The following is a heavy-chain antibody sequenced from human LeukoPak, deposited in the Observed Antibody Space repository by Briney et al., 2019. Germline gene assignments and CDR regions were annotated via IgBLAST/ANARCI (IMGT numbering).Heavy chain of an antibody. CDR1: GFTFDDYA. V-gene: IGHV3-9*01. D-gene: IGHD3-22*01. Sequence: PGGSLRLSCAGSGFTFDDYAMHWVRQAPGKGLEWVSGISWNSGSIGYADSVRGRFTISRDNAKNSLYLQMNSLRAEDTALYYCAKDSDYYYDSSGFDYWGQGTLVTVSS. CDR2: ISWNSGSI. CDR3: AKDSDYYYDSSGFDY. J-gene: IGHJ4*02.